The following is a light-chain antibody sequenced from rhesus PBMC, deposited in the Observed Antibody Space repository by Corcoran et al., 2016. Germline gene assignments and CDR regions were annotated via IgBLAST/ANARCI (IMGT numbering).Light chain of an antibody. Sequence: DIQMTQSPSSLPASVGDRVTTTCRTSENVNNDLNWYQQKPGKAPKLLIYKASTLQSGVPSRFSVSGSGTDYTFTISSLQSEDVATYYCQRNYGNPPTFGGGTKVEIK. V-gene: IGKV1-74*01. J-gene: IGKJ4*01. CDR3: QRNYGNPPT. CDR1: ENVNND. CDR2: KAS.